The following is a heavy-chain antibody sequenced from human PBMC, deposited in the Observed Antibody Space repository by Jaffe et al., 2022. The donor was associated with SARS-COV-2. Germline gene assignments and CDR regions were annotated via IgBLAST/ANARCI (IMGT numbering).Heavy chain of an antibody. D-gene: IGHD2-15*01. CDR3: ARHSLPTHWFDP. J-gene: IGHJ5*02. CDR2: IYYSGST. CDR1: GGSISSSSYY. V-gene: IGHV4-39*01. Sequence: QLQLQESGPGLVKPSETLSLTCTVSGGSISSSSYYWGWIRQPPGKGLEWIGSIYYSGSTYYNPSLKSRVTISVDTSKNQFSLKLSSVTAADTAVYYCARHSLPTHWFDPWGQGTLVTVSS.